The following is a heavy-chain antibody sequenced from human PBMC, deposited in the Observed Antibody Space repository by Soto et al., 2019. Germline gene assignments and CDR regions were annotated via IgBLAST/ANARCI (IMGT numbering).Heavy chain of an antibody. Sequence: QVQLVQSGAEVKKPGSSVKVSCKASGGTFSSYTISWVRQAPGQGLEWMGRIIPILGIANYAQKFQGRVTXTXXKSTSTAYMELSSLRSEDTAVYYCARGYGVANFDYWGQGTLVTVSS. CDR1: GGTFSSYT. CDR3: ARGYGVANFDY. V-gene: IGHV1-69*02. J-gene: IGHJ4*02. CDR2: IIPILGIA. D-gene: IGHD5-12*01.